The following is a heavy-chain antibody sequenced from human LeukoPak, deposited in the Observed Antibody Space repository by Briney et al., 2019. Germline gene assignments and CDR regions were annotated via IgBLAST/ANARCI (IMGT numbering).Heavy chain of an antibody. J-gene: IGHJ6*02. Sequence: SETLPLTCTVSGGSISSYYWSWIRQPPGKGLEWIGYIYYSGSTNYNPSLKSRVTISLDPSKNQFSLKLSSVTAADTAVYYCARDGYSGYDSPYYYYYGMDVWGQGTTIADSS. CDR1: GGSISSYY. D-gene: IGHD5-12*01. CDR2: IYYSGST. CDR3: ARDGYSGYDSPYYYYYGMDV. V-gene: IGHV4-59*01.